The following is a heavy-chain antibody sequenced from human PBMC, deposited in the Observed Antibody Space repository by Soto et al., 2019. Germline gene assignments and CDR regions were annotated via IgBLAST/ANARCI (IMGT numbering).Heavy chain of an antibody. CDR2: ISGSGGST. CDR1: GFTFSSYA. CDR3: AKDKNNWNYFDY. D-gene: IGHD1-20*01. J-gene: IGHJ4*02. V-gene: IGHV3-23*01. Sequence: GGSLRLSCAASGFTFSSYAMSWVRQAPGKGLEWVSAISGSGGSTYYADSVKGRFPISRDNSRNTLYLQMNSLRAEDTAVYYCAKDKNNWNYFDYWGQGTLVTVSS.